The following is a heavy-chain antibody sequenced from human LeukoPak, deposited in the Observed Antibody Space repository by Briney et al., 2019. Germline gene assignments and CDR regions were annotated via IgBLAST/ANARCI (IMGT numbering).Heavy chain of an antibody. CDR1: AFTFSSYG. V-gene: IGHV3-30*02. CDR3: AKDPPWSYYDSSGFCY. D-gene: IGHD3-22*01. Sequence: GGSLTLSCAASAFTFSSYGMHWVRQAPSKGLEWVAFIRYDGSNKYYTDSVKDRFTVSRDDSKNTPFLQMTSLRTKHTSVYYRAKDPPWSYYDSSGFCYWGQGTLVTVSS. J-gene: IGHJ4*02. CDR2: IRYDGSNK.